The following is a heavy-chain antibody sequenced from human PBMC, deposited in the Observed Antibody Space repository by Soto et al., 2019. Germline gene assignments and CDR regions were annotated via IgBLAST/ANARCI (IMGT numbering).Heavy chain of an antibody. CDR2: ISYDGSNK. CDR3: AKGGPYYYAHY. CDR1: GFTFSSYG. Sequence: SLRLSCAASGFTFSSYGMHWVRQAPGKGLEWVAVISYDGSNKYYADSVKGRFTISRDNSKNTLYLQMNSLRAEDTAVYYCAKGGPYYYAHYWGQGTLVTVSS. D-gene: IGHD3-10*01. V-gene: IGHV3-30*18. J-gene: IGHJ4*02.